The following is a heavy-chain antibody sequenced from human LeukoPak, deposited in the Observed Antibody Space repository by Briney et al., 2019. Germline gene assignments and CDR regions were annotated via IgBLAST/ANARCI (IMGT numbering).Heavy chain of an antibody. CDR2: ISYDGSNK. D-gene: IGHD6-19*01. V-gene: IGHV3-30-3*01. CDR3: ARGNSSGWYYFDY. CDR1: GFTFSSYA. J-gene: IGHJ4*02. Sequence: GGSLRLSCAASGFTFSSYAMHWVRQAPGKGLEWVAVISYDGSNKYYADSVKGRFTISRDSSKNTLYLQMNSLRAEDTAVYYCARGNSSGWYYFDYWGQGTLVTVSS.